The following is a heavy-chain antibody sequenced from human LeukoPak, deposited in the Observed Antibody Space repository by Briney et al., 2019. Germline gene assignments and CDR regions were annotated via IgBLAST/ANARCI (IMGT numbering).Heavy chain of an antibody. CDR1: GGTFSSYA. Sequence: GASVKVSCKASGGTFSSYAISWVRQAPGQGLEWMGGIIPIFGTANYAQKSQGRVTITTDESTSTAYMELSSLRSEDTAVYYCARGGAVAGTEYNWFDPWGQGTLVTVSS. CDR2: IIPIFGTA. D-gene: IGHD6-19*01. V-gene: IGHV1-69*05. CDR3: ARGGAVAGTEYNWFDP. J-gene: IGHJ5*02.